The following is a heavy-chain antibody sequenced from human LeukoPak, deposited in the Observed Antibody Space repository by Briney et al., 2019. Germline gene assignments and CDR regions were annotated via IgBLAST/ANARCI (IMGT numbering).Heavy chain of an antibody. CDR3: ARGTYYDKSGYYGFDI. D-gene: IGHD3-22*01. Sequence: PGGSLRLSCAASGFTFSSYWMHWVRQAPGKGLVWVSRINSDGSSTSYADSVKGRFTISRDNAKNTLYLQMNSLRAEDTAVYYCARGTYYDKSGYYGFDIWGQGTMVTVSS. J-gene: IGHJ3*02. V-gene: IGHV3-74*01. CDR2: INSDGSST. CDR1: GFTFSSYW.